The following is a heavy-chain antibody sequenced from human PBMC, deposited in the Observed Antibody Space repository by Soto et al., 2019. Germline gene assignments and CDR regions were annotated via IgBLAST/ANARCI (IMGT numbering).Heavy chain of an antibody. J-gene: IGHJ6*02. D-gene: IGHD5-18*01. Sequence: GESLKIPCKASGYGFTDYWITWVRQMPGKGLEWMGRLDPSDSNTNYSPSFEGHVTISGDKSINTAYLQWSSLKASDTAMYYCARAGYSYGLYGMDVWGQGTTVTVSS. CDR3: ARAGYSYGLYGMDV. CDR1: GYGFTDYW. V-gene: IGHV5-10-1*01. CDR2: LDPSDSNT.